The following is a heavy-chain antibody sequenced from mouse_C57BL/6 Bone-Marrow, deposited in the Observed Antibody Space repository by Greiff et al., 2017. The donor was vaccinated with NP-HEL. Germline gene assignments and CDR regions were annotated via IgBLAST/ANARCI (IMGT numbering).Heavy chain of an antibody. D-gene: IGHD1-1*01. CDR3: ARAVATEYFDY. V-gene: IGHV1-54*01. CDR1: GYAFTNYL. CDR2: INPGSGGT. J-gene: IGHJ2*01. Sequence: VQLQQSGAELVRPGTSVKVSCKASGYAFTNYLIEWVKQRPGQGLEWIGVINPGSGGTNYNEKFKGKATLTADKSSSTAYMQLSSLTSEDSAVYFCARAVATEYFDYWGQGTTLTVSS.